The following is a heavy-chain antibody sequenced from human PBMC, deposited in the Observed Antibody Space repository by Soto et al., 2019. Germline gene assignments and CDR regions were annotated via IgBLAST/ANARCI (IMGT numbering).Heavy chain of an antibody. CDR1: GYTFTSYD. D-gene: IGHD4-17*01. V-gene: IGHV1-8*01. CDR3: AREGTTTVTADFFYYYYMDV. J-gene: IGHJ6*03. Sequence: ASVKVSCKASGYTFTSYDINWVRKATGQGLEWMGWMNPNSGNTGYAQKFQGRVTMTRNTSISTAYMELSSLRSEDTAVYYCAREGTTTVTADFFYYYYMDVWGKGTTVTVSS. CDR2: MNPNSGNT.